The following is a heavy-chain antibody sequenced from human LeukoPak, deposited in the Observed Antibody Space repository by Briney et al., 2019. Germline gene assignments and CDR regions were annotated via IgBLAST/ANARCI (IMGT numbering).Heavy chain of an antibody. J-gene: IGHJ6*02. Sequence: MTSETLSLTCTVSGGSISSSSYYWGWIRQPPGKGLEWIGSIYYSGSTYYNPSLKSRVTISVDTSKNQFSLKLSSVTAADTAVYYCAIVVPASDYYGMDVWGQGTTVTVSS. CDR3: AIVVPASDYYGMDV. D-gene: IGHD2-2*01. CDR1: GGSISSSSYY. CDR2: IYYSGST. V-gene: IGHV4-39*01.